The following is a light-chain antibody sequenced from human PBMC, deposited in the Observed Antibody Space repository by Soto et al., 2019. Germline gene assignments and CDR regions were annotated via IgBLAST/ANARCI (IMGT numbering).Light chain of an antibody. CDR1: SSDVGGYNY. CDR2: DVS. J-gene: IGLJ1*01. Sequence: QSALTQPASVSGSPGQSITISCTGTSSDVGGYNYVSWYQQHPGKAPKLIIYDVSNRPSGVSNRFSGSKSGNTASLTISGLQAEDEADYYCSSYTSSSTGVFGTGTKLTVL. CDR3: SSYTSSSTGV. V-gene: IGLV2-14*01.